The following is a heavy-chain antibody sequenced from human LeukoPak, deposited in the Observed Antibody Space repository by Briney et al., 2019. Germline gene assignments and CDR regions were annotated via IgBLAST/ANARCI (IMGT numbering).Heavy chain of an antibody. J-gene: IGHJ4*02. CDR1: GFTFSSYG. CDR3: AKDIGFLEWLLTFDY. D-gene: IGHD3-3*01. V-gene: IGHV3-33*06. CDR2: IWYDGSNK. Sequence: GGSLRLSCAASGFTFSSYGMHWVRQAPGKGLEWVAVIWYDGSNKYYADSVKGRFTISRDNSKNTLYLQMNSLSAEDTAVYYCAKDIGFLEWLLTFDYWGQGTLVTVSS.